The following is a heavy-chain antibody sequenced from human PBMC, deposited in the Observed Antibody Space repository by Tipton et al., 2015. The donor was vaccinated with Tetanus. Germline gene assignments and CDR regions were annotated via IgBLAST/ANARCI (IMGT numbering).Heavy chain of an antibody. J-gene: IGHJ5*02. CDR3: VRDQGGARVVRLNWFGP. CDR2: IYYSGST. CDR1: GGSISSGGYF. D-gene: IGHD6-6*01. Sequence: TLSLNCTVSGGSISSGGYFWKWIRQHPGKGLEWIGYIYYSGSTYYNPSLKSRVSMSVDTSKNQFFLNLTSMTAADTAVYYCVRDQGGARVVRLNWFGPLGPGALVTVSS. V-gene: IGHV4-31*03.